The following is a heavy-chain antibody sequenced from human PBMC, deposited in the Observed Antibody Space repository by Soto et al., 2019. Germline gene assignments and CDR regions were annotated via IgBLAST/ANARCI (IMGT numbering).Heavy chain of an antibody. D-gene: IGHD2-21*02. Sequence: GGSLRLSCAASEFMFGTLAMSWVRQSPRKGLEWVSSISGDGDDTYYSDSVKGRFTISRDNSKDILFLQMDSLRADDAAVYYCAKVAQGDPLISDYGMDVWGQGTTVTVSS. V-gene: IGHV3-23*01. J-gene: IGHJ6*02. CDR3: AKVAQGDPLISDYGMDV. CDR2: ISGDGDDT. CDR1: EFMFGTLA.